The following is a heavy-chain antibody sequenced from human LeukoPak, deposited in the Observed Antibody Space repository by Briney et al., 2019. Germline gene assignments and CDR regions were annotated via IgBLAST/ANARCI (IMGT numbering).Heavy chain of an antibody. Sequence: PGGSLRLSCAASGFSFSSYWMHWVRQAPGKGLVWVSRINSDGSSTIYADSVRGRFTISRGNSKNTLYLQMNSLRVDDTAVYYCARDVQGGYCSSASCYSDYWGQGTLVTDSS. D-gene: IGHD2-2*01. CDR1: GFSFSSYW. V-gene: IGHV3-74*01. CDR3: ARDVQGGYCSSASCYSDY. CDR2: INSDGSST. J-gene: IGHJ4*02.